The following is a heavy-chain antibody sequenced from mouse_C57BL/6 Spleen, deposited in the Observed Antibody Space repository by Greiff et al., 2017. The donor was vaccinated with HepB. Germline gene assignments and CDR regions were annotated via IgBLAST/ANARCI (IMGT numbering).Heavy chain of an antibody. Sequence: EVMLVESEGGLVQPGSSMKLSCTASGFTFSDYYMAWVRQVPEKGLEWVANINYDGSSTYYLDSLKSRFIISRDNAKNILYLQMSSLKSEDTATYYCARDIGGYGSLFDYWGQGTTLTVSS. D-gene: IGHD1-1*01. CDR1: GFTFSDYY. CDR2: INYDGSST. CDR3: ARDIGGYGSLFDY. J-gene: IGHJ2*01. V-gene: IGHV5-16*01.